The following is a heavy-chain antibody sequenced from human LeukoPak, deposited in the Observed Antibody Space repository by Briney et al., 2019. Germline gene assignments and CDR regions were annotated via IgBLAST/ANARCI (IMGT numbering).Heavy chain of an antibody. CDR3: ARGTIARLGPFDC. CDR2: IYSGGST. CDR1: GFTFSSYA. V-gene: IGHV3-23*03. J-gene: IGHJ4*02. Sequence: GGSLRLSCAASGFTFSSYAMSWVRQAPGKGLEWVSVIYSGGSTFYADPVKGRFTISRDNSKNTLHLQMNSLRAEDTAIYYCARGTIARLGPFDCWGQGTLVIVSS. D-gene: IGHD6-6*01.